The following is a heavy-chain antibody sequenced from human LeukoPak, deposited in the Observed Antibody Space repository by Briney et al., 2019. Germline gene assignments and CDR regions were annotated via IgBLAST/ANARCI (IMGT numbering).Heavy chain of an antibody. J-gene: IGHJ3*02. CDR3: ARVSYYPHDAFDI. V-gene: IGHV3-7*01. D-gene: IGHD2-8*01. CDR2: IKQDGSEK. Sequence: GGSLRLSCAASGFTFSSYWMNWVRQAPGMGLEWVAKIKQDGSEKYYVDSVKGRFTISRDNAKNSLYLQMNSLRAEDTALYYCARVSYYPHDAFDIWGQGTMVTVSS. CDR1: GFTFSSYW.